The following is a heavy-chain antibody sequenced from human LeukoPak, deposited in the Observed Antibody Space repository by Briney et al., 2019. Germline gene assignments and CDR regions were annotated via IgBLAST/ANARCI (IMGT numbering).Heavy chain of an antibody. V-gene: IGHV3-7*01. CDR3: ARGDGYHRL. J-gene: IGHJ4*02. D-gene: IGHD5-24*01. CDR1: GFTFSTYW. Sequence: GGSLRLSCAASGFTFSTYWMTWVRQAPRKGLEWVANIKQDGGETYYVDSVKGRFTISRDNARNSLFLQMNSLRVEDTAVYYCARGDGYHRLWGQGTLVTVSS. CDR2: IKQDGGET.